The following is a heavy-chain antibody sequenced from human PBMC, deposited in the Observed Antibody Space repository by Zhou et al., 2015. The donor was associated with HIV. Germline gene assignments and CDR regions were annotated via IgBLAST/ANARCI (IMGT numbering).Heavy chain of an antibody. Sequence: QVQLVQSGAEVKVPGSSVKVSCRSAGGSFSSYATHWVRQAPGQGLEWMGGIFPTFGTENSAQKFQGRVTIAADHMELTNLTTDDTAVYYCARVDGYCSGGGCYADLDYWGQGTLVTVSS. CDR3: ARVDGYCSGGGCYADLDY. D-gene: IGHD2-8*02. CDR2: IFPTFGTE. J-gene: IGHJ4*02. CDR1: GGSFSSYA. V-gene: IGHV1-69*12.